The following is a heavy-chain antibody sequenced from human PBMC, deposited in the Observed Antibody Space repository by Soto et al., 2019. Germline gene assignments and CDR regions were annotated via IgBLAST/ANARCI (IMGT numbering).Heavy chain of an antibody. CDR2: IIPIFGTA. V-gene: IGHV1-69*13. D-gene: IGHD6-13*01. CDR3: ASQSIIAGERGWFDP. Sequence: SVKVSCKASGGTFSSYAINWVRQAPGQGLEWMGGIIPIFGTANYAQKFQGRVTITADESTSTAYMELSSLRSEDTAVYYCASQSIIAGERGWFDPWGQGTLVTVSS. CDR1: GGTFSSYA. J-gene: IGHJ5*02.